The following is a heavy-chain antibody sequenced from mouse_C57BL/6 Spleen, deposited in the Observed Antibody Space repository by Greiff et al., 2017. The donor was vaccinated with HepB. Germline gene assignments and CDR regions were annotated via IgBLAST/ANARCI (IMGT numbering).Heavy chain of an antibody. CDR3: TAGNFDY. CDR2: IRLKSDNYAT. Sequence: EVKLQESGGGLVQPGGSMKLSCVASGFTFSNYWMNWVRQSPEKGLEWVAQIRLKSDNYATNYAESVKGRFTISRDDSTSSVYLQMNNLRAEDTGIYYCTAGNFDYWCQGTTLTVSS. J-gene: IGHJ2*01. CDR1: GFTFSNYW. V-gene: IGHV6-3*01. D-gene: IGHD1-1*01.